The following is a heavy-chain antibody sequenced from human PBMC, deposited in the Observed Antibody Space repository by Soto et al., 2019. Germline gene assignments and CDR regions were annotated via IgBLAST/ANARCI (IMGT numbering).Heavy chain of an antibody. CDR1: GFTFSRYA. V-gene: IGHV3-23*01. CDR2: ISGSGGST. CDR3: ANWVFQLWLSPDY. J-gene: IGHJ4*02. Sequence: PGGSLRLSCAASGFTFSRYAMSWVRQAPGKGLEWVSAISGSGGSTYYADSVKGRFTISRDNSKNTLYLQMNSLRAEDTAVYYCANWVFQLWLSPDYWGQGTLLTVSS. D-gene: IGHD5-18*01.